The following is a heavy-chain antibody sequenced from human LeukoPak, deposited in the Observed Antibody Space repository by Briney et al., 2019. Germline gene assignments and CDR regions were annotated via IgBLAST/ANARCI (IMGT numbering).Heavy chain of an antibody. Sequence: GGSLRLSCAASGFTFSSSWMYWVRQAPGKGLVWVSRINSDESITTYADSVKGRFTISRDNAKNTLYLQMNSLRAEDTAVYYCARGLVPGFLDYGGQGTPVTVSS. J-gene: IGHJ4*02. CDR2: INSDESIT. CDR3: ARGLVPGFLDY. V-gene: IGHV3-74*01. D-gene: IGHD4-11*01. CDR1: GFTFSSSW.